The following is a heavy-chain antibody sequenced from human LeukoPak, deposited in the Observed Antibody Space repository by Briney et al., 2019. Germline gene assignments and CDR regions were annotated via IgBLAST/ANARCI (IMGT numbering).Heavy chain of an antibody. CDR3: ARAPGREDAFDI. J-gene: IGHJ3*02. CDR2: ISSSSSYT. V-gene: IGHV3-11*06. CDR1: RFTFSDYY. Sequence: GGSLRLSCAASRFTFSDYYMSWIRQAPGKGLEWVSYISSSSSYTNYADSVKGRFSTSRDNAKNSLYLQINSLRAEDTAVYYCARAPGREDAFDIWGQGTMVTVSS.